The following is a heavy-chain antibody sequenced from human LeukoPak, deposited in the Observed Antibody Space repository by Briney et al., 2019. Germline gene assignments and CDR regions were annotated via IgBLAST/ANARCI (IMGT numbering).Heavy chain of an antibody. J-gene: IGHJ5*02. CDR3: ARGEAYCSGGSCYRGWFDP. CDR2: INPSGGST. Sequence: GASVKVSCKASGYTFTSYYMHWVRQAPGQGLEWMGIINPSGGSTSYAQKFQGRVTMTRDMSTSTVYMELSSLRSEDTAVYYCARGEAYCSGGSCYRGWFDPWGQGTLVTVSS. D-gene: IGHD2-15*01. CDR1: GYTFTSYY. V-gene: IGHV1-46*01.